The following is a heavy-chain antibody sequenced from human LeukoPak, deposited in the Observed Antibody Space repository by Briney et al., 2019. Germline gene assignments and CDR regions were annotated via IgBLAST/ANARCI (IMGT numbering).Heavy chain of an antibody. CDR1: GYTFTSYD. V-gene: IGHV1-8*01. CDR2: MNPNSGNT. Sequence: GASVKVSCKASGYTFTSYDINWVRQATGQGLEWMGWMNPNSGNTDYAQKFQGRVTITKNTSISPAYLEPSSLRSEDPGLYFFARVLWFGDLLYGFDYWGQGTLVTVSS. J-gene: IGHJ4*02. CDR3: ARVLWFGDLLYGFDY. D-gene: IGHD3-10*01.